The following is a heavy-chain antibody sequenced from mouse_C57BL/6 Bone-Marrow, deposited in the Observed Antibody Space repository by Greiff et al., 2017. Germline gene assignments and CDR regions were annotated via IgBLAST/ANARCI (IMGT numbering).Heavy chain of an antibody. J-gene: IGHJ4*01. CDR1: GYAFTSSW. D-gene: IGHD1-1*01. Sequence: QVQLQQSGPELVMPGASVTLSCKASGYAFTSSWMNWVKQRPGQGLEWIGRIYPGDGDPNYTGKFKGTATLTADKSSSTAYMHRSSLTSEDAAVYCCARHAYYGDIDYWGQGTTVTVAS. V-gene: IGHV1-82*01. CDR3: ARHAYYGDIDY. CDR2: IYPGDGDP.